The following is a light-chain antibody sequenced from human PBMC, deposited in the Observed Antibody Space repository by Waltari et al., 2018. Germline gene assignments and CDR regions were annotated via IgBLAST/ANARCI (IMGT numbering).Light chain of an antibody. J-gene: IGKJ2*01. Sequence: DIQMTQSPSTLSASIGDRVTITCRASQSFANCLAWYQQKPGEAPKLLIQKASSLQSGVPSRFSGSESGTEFVLTIDSLQPDDFATYFCQQYNGYPYTFGQGTKLEIK. CDR1: QSFANC. CDR2: KAS. V-gene: IGKV1-5*03. CDR3: QQYNGYPYT.